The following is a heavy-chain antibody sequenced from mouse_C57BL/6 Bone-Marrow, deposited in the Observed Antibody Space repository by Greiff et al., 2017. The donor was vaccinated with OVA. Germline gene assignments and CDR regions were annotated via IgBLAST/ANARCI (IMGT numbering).Heavy chain of an antibody. CDR2: IDPSDSYT. J-gene: IGHJ4*01. CDR3: ARYFDYYGSSYVYAMDY. CDR1: GYTFTSYW. V-gene: IGHV1-59*01. Sequence: VQLQQPGAELVRPGTSVKLSCKASGYTFTSYWMHWVKQRPGQGLEWIGVIDPSDSYTNYNQKFKGKATLTVDTSSSTAYMQLSSLTSEDSAVYYCARYFDYYGSSYVYAMDYWGQGTSVTVSS. D-gene: IGHD1-1*01.